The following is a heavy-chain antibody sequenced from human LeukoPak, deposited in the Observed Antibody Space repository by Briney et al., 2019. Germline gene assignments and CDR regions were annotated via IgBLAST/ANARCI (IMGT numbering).Heavy chain of an antibody. CDR3: ARDNYYDSSGYYYVYYYYYGMDV. CDR1: GFTFSSYS. V-gene: IGHV3-48*02. J-gene: IGHJ6*02. Sequence: GGSLRLSCAASGFTFSSYSMNWVRQAPGKGLEWVSYISSSSSTIYYADSVKGRFTISRDNAKNSLYLQMNSLRDEDTAVYYCARDNYYDSSGYYYVYYYYYGMDVWGQGTTVTASS. CDR2: ISSSSSTI. D-gene: IGHD3-22*01.